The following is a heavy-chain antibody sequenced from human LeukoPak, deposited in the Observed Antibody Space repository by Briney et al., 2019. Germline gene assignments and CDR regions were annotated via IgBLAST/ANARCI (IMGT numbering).Heavy chain of an antibody. CDR2: IYYSGST. CDR1: GGSISRYY. V-gene: IGHV4-59*01. CDR3: ARGRQLVLGYYYYYMDV. J-gene: IGHJ6*03. D-gene: IGHD6-13*01. Sequence: PSETLSLTCTVSGGSISRYYWSWIRQPPGKGLEWIGYIYYSGSTNYNPSLKSRVTISVDTSKNQFSLKLSSVTAADTAVYYCARGRQLVLGYYYYYMDVWGKGTTVTVSS.